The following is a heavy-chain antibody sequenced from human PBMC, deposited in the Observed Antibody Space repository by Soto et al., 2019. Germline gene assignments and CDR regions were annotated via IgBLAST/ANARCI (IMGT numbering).Heavy chain of an antibody. J-gene: IGHJ6*02. V-gene: IGHV1-18*01. CDR3: AKNRQLPYSSCGMGV. D-gene: IGHD1-1*01. CDR1: GYTFTRYG. CDR2: ISGYNGDT. Sequence: QGQLVQSGPEVKKPGASVKVSCKASGYTFTRYGISWVRQAPGQGLEWMGWISGYNGDTNYAQKVQGRVTMTIDTSTTPTYLELRSLTSPDTAIYYCAKNRQLPYSSCGMGVWGQGTMVTVS.